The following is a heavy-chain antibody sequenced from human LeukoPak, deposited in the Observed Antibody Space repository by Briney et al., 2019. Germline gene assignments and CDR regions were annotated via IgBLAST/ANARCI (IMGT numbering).Heavy chain of an antibody. Sequence: GGSLRLSCAASGSTFNDYYMSWIRQAPGKGLEWVSCISSSGTTKYYADSVKGRFTIPRDNAKKSMYLQMNSLRAEDTAVYYCARVRSRNWYDAFDIWGQGTMVTVSS. CDR1: GSTFNDYY. CDR3: ARVRSRNWYDAFDI. D-gene: IGHD6-13*01. CDR2: ISSSGTTK. V-gene: IGHV3-11*04. J-gene: IGHJ3*02.